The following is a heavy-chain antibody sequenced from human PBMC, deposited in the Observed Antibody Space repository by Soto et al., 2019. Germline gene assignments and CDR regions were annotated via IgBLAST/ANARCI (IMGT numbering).Heavy chain of an antibody. CDR2: IYHSGST. J-gene: IGHJ6*02. V-gene: IGHV4-4*02. CDR3: ARIPYGYDTYYYYYGMDV. CDR1: GGSISSSNW. Sequence: PSETLSLTCAVSGGSISSSNWWSWVRQPPGKGLEWIGEIYHSGSTNYNPSLKSRVTISVDKSKNQFSLKLSSVTAADTAVYYCARIPYGYDTYYYYYGMDVWGQGTTVTVSS. D-gene: IGHD3-22*01.